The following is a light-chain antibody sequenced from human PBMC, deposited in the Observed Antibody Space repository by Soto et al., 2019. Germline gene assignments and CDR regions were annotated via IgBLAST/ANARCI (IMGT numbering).Light chain of an antibody. J-gene: IGKJ4*01. V-gene: IGKV3-11*01. CDR1: QSVSNF. CDR2: DAT. Sequence: EIVMTQSPATLSVSPGERATLSCRASQSVSNFLAWYQQKPGQVPRLLIFDATYRATGVPARFSGSGSGTDFTLTISSLEPEDFAAYYCQQRSNWPLTFGGGTKVEIK. CDR3: QQRSNWPLT.